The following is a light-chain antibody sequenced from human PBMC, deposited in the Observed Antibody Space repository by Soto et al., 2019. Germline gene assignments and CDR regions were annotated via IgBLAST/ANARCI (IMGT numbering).Light chain of an antibody. J-gene: IGKJ1*01. V-gene: IGKV1-5*03. CDR3: QQYYSYST. CDR2: KSS. Sequence: DIQMTQSPSTLSASVGDRVTITCRASQSMNVWLAWYQQKPGKAPKLLIYKSSNLQSGVPSTFSGSGSGTEFTLTISSLQPDDFATYYSQQYYSYSTVGQGTKVDIK. CDR1: QSMNVW.